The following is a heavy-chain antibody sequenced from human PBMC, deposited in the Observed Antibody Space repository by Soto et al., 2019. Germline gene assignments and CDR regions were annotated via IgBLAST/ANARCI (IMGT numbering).Heavy chain of an antibody. Sequence: WVRQAPGKGLEWVSTISGGSSVTYYGDSVKGRFTISRDNAKKTLFLQLNRLSAEDTATYYCAKVLFIKQKTAYDFD. J-gene: IGHJ4*01. CDR3: AKVLFIKQKTAYDFD. CDR2: ISGGSSVT. V-gene: IGHV3-23*01. D-gene: IGHD3-10*01.